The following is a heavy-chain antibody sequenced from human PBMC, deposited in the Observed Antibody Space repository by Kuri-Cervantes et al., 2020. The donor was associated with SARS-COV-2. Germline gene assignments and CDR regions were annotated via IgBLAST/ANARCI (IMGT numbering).Heavy chain of an antibody. CDR2: ISSSSSYI. Sequence: GESLKISCAASGFTFSSYSMNWVRQAPGKGLEWVSSISSSSSYIYYADSVKGRFTISRDNAKNSLYPQMNSLRAEDTAVYYCARDGDSYIPVLDYWGQGTLVTVSS. V-gene: IGHV3-21*01. J-gene: IGHJ4*02. CDR1: GFTFSSYS. D-gene: IGHD2-21*02. CDR3: ARDGDSYIPVLDY.